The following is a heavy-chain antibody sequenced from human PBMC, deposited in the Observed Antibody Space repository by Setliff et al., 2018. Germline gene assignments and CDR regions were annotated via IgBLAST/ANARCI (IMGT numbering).Heavy chain of an antibody. CDR2: IYTTWST. J-gene: IGHJ4*02. CDR3: ARTGSYRYFDY. D-gene: IGHD1-1*01. Sequence: SETLSLTCTVAGGSVGNGYYYWNWIRQPAGKGLEWIGGIYTTWSTNYNASLKGRLTISVDTAQNQFSLRLTSVTAADTAVYYCARTGSYRYFDYWGQGALVTVSS. CDR1: GGSVGNGYYY. V-gene: IGHV4-61*02.